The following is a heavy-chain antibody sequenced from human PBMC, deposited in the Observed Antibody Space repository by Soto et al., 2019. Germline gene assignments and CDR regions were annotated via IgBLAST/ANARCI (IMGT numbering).Heavy chain of an antibody. Sequence: EVLLVESGGGVVQPGGSLRLSCEASGFKFDDYMMHWVRQAPGKGLEWISRISWYGDFLDYADSIKGRFTVSRDNSNNALYLHMHRLKTENTAFYYCAKEGNGGSSLDSWGQGTLVTVSS. D-gene: IGHD2-15*01. V-gene: IGHV3-43*01. CDR2: ISWYGDFL. J-gene: IGHJ5*01. CDR1: GFKFDDYM. CDR3: AKEGNGGSSLDS.